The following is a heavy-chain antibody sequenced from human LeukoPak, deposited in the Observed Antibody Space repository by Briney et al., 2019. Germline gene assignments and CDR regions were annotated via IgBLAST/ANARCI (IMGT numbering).Heavy chain of an antibody. CDR3: ARDSGAGYSTSWYIDY. J-gene: IGHJ4*02. CDR2: VYYSGST. Sequence: SETLSLTCTVSGGPISNYYWSWIRQPPGKGLEWIGYVYYSGSTNYNPSLKSRVTMSVDTSKNQLSLKLTSVTAADTAVYFCARDSGAGYSTSWYIDYWGQGTLVTVSS. D-gene: IGHD6-13*01. CDR1: GGPISNYY. V-gene: IGHV4-59*01.